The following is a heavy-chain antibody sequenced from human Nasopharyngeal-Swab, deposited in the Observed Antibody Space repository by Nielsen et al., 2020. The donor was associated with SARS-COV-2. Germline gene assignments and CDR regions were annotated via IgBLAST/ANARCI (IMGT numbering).Heavy chain of an antibody. V-gene: IGHV5-51*01. CDR2: IYPGDSDT. D-gene: IGHD1-1*01. CDR1: GYSFTSYW. J-gene: IGHJ3*02. Sequence: GSLRPSSKGSGYSFTSYWIGWVRQMPAKGLEWMGIIYPGDSDTRYSPSFQGQVTISADKSISTAYLQWSSLKASDTAMYYCARHVSLDAFDIWGQGTMVTVSS. CDR3: ARHVSLDAFDI.